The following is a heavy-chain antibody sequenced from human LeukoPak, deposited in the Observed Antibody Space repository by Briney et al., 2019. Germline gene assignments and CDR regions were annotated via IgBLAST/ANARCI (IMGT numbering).Heavy chain of an antibody. J-gene: IGHJ4*02. CDR1: GDSLNTYS. CDR2: IHHSGAT. CDR3: ARDKGVERLGGVYFDS. D-gene: IGHD1-26*01. Sequence: SETLSLTCTVSGDSLNTYSWDWIRQPAGKGLEWIGRIHHSGATNYNPSLKSRVTMSVDTSKNQFSLILRSVTAADTAVYYCARDKGVERLGGVYFDSWGQGTLVIVSS. V-gene: IGHV4-4*07.